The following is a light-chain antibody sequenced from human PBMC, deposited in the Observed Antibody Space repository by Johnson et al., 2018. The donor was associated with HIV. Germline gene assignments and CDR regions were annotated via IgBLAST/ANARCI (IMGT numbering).Light chain of an antibody. CDR2: DNN. CDR3: GTWDSSLSAYV. CDR1: SSNIGKNY. J-gene: IGLJ1*01. V-gene: IGLV1-51*01. Sequence: QSVLTQPPSVSAAPGQKVTISCSGSSSNIGKNYVSWYQQLPGTAPKLLIYDNNKRPSGIPDRFSGSKSGTSATLGIIELQTGDEADYYCGTWDSSLSAYVFGTGTQVT.